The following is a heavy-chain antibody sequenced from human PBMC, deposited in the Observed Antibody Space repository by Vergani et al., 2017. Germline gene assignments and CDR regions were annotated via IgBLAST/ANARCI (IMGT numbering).Heavy chain of an antibody. J-gene: IGHJ3*02. D-gene: IGHD3-22*01. V-gene: IGHV3-66*01. Sequence: VQLVESGGGVVQPGRSLRLSCAASGFTVSSNYMSWVRQAPGKGLEWVSVIYSGGSTYYADSVKGRFTISRDNSKNTLYLQMNSLRAEDTAVYYCARDRPLNYYDSSGYTRGAFDIWGQGTMVTVSS. CDR2: IYSGGST. CDR1: GFTVSSNY. CDR3: ARDRPLNYYDSSGYTRGAFDI.